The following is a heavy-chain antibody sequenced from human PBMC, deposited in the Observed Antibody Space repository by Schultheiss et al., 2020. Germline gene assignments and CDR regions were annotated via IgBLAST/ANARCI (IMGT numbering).Heavy chain of an antibody. CDR3: AGDYVWGSFPY. CDR1: GYTFTSYY. Sequence: ASVKVSCKASGYTFTSYYMHWVRQAPGQGLEWMGIINPSGGSTSYAQKFQGWVTMTRDMSISTAYMELSRLRSDDTAVYYCAGDYVWGSFPYWGQGTLVTVSS. D-gene: IGHD3-16*01. V-gene: IGHV1-2*04. J-gene: IGHJ4*02. CDR2: INPSGGST.